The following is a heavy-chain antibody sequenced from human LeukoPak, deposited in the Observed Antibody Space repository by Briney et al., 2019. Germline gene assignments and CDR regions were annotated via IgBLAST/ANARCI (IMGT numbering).Heavy chain of an antibody. Sequence: GGSLRLSCAASGFTFSSYWMSWVRQAPGKGLEWVANIKQDGSEKYYVDSVEGRFTISRDNAKNSLYLQMNSLRAEDTAVYFCARELPGCSSGSCYHDPRHYYYYMDVWGKGTTVTISS. V-gene: IGHV3-7*01. CDR3: ARELPGCSSGSCYHDPRHYYYYMDV. CDR1: GFTFSSYW. D-gene: IGHD2-2*01. CDR2: IKQDGSEK. J-gene: IGHJ6*03.